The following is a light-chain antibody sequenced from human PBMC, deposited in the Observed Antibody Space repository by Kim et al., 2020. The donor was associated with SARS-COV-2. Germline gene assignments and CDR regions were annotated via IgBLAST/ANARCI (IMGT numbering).Light chain of an antibody. V-gene: IGLV3-1*01. CDR1: KLGDKY. CDR3: QAWDSSTDVYV. J-gene: IGLJ1*01. Sequence: PGQTASITCSGDKLGDKYACWYQQKPGQSPVLVMYQDSERPSGIPERCSGSNSGNTATLTISGTQAMDEADYYCQAWDSSTDVYVFGTGTKVTVL. CDR2: QDS.